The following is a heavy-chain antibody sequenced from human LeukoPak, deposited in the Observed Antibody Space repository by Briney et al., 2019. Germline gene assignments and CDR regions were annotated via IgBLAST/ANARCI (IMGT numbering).Heavy chain of an antibody. CDR2: ISYDGSNK. V-gene: IGHV3-30*03. CDR1: GFTFSSYG. D-gene: IGHD6-19*01. CDR3: ARRAAVAEYAFDI. J-gene: IGHJ3*02. Sequence: GGSLRLSCAASGFTFSSYGMHWVRQAPGKGLEWVAVISYDGSNKYYADSVKGRFTISRDNSKNTLYLQMNSLRAEDTAVYYCARRAAVAEYAFDIWGQGTMVTVSS.